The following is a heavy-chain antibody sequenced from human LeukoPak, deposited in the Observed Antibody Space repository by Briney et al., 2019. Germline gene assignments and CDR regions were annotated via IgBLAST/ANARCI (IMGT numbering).Heavy chain of an antibody. CDR3: ARAPWIQLWARRGFDY. V-gene: IGHV4-34*01. J-gene: IGHJ4*02. CDR1: GGSFSGYY. CDR2: INHSGSP. D-gene: IGHD5-18*01. Sequence: SETLSLTCAVYGGSFSGYYWSWIRQPPGKGLEWIGEINHSGSPNYNPSLKSRVTISVDTSKNQFSLKLSSVTAADTAVYYCARAPWIQLWARRGFDYWGQGTLVTVSS.